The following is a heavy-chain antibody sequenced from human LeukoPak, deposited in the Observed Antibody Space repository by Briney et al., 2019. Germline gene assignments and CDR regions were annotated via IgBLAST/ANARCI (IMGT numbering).Heavy chain of an antibody. D-gene: IGHD3-16*02. Sequence: PGGCLRLSCAASGFTFSSYSMNSVRQAPGKGLEWVSSISTSSSNIYYADSVKGRFNMSRDNAKNSLYLQLNSLRAEDTAVYYCARVGLSYYFDYWGQGTQVTASA. J-gene: IGHJ4*02. V-gene: IGHV3-21*01. CDR3: ARVGLSYYFDY. CDR2: ISTSSSNI. CDR1: GFTFSSYS.